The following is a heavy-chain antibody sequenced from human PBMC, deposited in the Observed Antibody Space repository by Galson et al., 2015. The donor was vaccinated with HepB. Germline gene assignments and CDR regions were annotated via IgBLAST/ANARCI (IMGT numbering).Heavy chain of an antibody. Sequence: SLRLSCAASEFTFSSYWMSWFRQAPGKGLEWVANIKQDGSEKYYADSVKGRFTISRDSAKKSLYLQMNSLRVEDTAVYFCARDSSSRGKNDYGDPGVYWGQGTLVTVSS. D-gene: IGHD4-17*01. CDR1: EFTFSSYW. CDR2: IKQDGSEK. V-gene: IGHV3-7*01. J-gene: IGHJ4*02. CDR3: ARDSSSRGKNDYGDPGVY.